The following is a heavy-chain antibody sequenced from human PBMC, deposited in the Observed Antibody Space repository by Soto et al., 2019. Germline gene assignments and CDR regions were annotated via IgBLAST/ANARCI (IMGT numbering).Heavy chain of an antibody. CDR1: GGSFSGYY. CDR3: ARERFLERYGKLYYYYGMDV. Sequence: QVQLQQWGAGLLKPSETLSLTCAVYGGSFSGYYWSWIRQPPGKGLEWIGEINHSGSTNYNPSLKSRVTISVDTSKNQFSLKLSSVTAADTAVYYCARERFLERYGKLYYYYGMDVWGQGTTVTVSS. D-gene: IGHD3-3*01. J-gene: IGHJ6*02. CDR2: INHSGST. V-gene: IGHV4-34*01.